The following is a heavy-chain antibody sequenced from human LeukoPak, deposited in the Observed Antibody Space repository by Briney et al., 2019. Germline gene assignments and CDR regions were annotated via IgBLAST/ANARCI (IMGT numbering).Heavy chain of an antibody. CDR1: GFTFSSYG. V-gene: IGHV3-30*03. D-gene: IGHD3-9*01. J-gene: IGHJ3*02. CDR2: ISYDGSNK. CDR3: VRDRYDILTGYNDAFDI. Sequence: GRSLRLSCAASGFTFSSYGMHWARQAPGKGLEWVAVISYDGSNKYYADSVKGRFTISRDNAKNSLYLQMNSLRAEDTAVYYCVRDRYDILTGYNDAFDIWGQGTMVTVSS.